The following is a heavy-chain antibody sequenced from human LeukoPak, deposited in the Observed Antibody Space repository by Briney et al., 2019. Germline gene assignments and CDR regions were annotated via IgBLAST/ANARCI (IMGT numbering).Heavy chain of an antibody. D-gene: IGHD2-15*01. CDR3: ARDRESSSKGHFDY. CDR1: GGSISSYY. V-gene: IGHV4-59*12. J-gene: IGHJ4*02. Sequence: PSGTLSLTCTVSGGSISSYYWSWIRQPPGKGLEWIGYIYYSGSTNYNPSLKSRVTISVDTSKNQFSLKLSSVTAADTAVYYCARDRESSSKGHFDYWGQGTLVTVSS. CDR2: IYYSGST.